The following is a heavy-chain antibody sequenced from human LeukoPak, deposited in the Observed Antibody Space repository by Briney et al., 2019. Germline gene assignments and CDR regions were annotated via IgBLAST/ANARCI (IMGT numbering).Heavy chain of an antibody. CDR3: ARSVAPRRDY. D-gene: IGHD2-15*01. CDR2: INWNGGST. V-gene: IGHV3-20*04. J-gene: IGHJ4*02. Sequence: GGSLRLSCAASGFTFDDYGMSWVRQAPGKGLEWVSGINWNGGSTGYADSVKGRFTICRDNAKNSLYLQMNSRRAEYTALYYCARSVAPRRDYWGQGTLVTVSS. CDR1: GFTFDDYG.